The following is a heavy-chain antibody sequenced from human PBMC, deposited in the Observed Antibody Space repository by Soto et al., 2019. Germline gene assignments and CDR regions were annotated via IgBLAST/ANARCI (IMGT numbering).Heavy chain of an antibody. Sequence: ASVKVSCKASGGTFSSYTISWVRQAPGQGLEWMGRIIPILGIANYAQKFQGRVTITADKSTSTAYMELSSLRSEDTATYYCASSYGSGYRAFDYWGQGALVTVSS. CDR2: IIPILGIA. V-gene: IGHV1-69*02. CDR3: ASSYGSGYRAFDY. D-gene: IGHD3-10*01. CDR1: GGTFSSYT. J-gene: IGHJ4*02.